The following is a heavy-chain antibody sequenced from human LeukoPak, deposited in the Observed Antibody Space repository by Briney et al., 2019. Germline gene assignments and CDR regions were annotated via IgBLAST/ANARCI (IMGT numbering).Heavy chain of an antibody. CDR2: ISSSGSTI. CDR1: GFTFSDYY. CDR3: ARPQGYYYDSSGYRY. D-gene: IGHD3-22*01. Sequence: PGGSLRLSCAASGFTFSDYYMSWIRQAPGKGLEWVSYISSSGSTIYYADSVKGRFTISRDNAKNSLYLQMNSLRDEDTAVYYCARPQGYYYDSSGYRYWGQGTLVTVSS. V-gene: IGHV3-11*04. J-gene: IGHJ4*02.